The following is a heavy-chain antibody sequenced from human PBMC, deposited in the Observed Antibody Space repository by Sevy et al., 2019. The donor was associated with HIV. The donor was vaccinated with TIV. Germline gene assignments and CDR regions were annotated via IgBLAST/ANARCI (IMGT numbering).Heavy chain of an antibody. CDR1: GFTFSSYG. Sequence: GGSLRLSCAASGFTFSSYGMHWVRQAPGKGLEWVAVISYDGSNKYYADSVKGRFTISRDNSKNTLYLQMNSLRAEDTAVYYCAKDSVPGIAAAYYFDYWGQGTLVTVSS. CDR3: AKDSVPGIAAAYYFDY. V-gene: IGHV3-30*18. J-gene: IGHJ4*02. D-gene: IGHD6-13*01. CDR2: ISYDGSNK.